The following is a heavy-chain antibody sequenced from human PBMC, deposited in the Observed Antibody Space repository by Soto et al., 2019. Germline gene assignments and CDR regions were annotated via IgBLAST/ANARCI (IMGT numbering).Heavy chain of an antibody. CDR2: IIPILGIT. D-gene: IGHD5-18*01. J-gene: IGHJ4*02. CDR3: ATTDVVTAMVMVILDY. CDR1: GGTFSTYT. V-gene: IGHV1-69*02. Sequence: QVQLVQSGAEVRKPGSSVKVSCEASGGTFSTYTFNWVRQAPGQGLEWMGRIIPILGITNYAQKFQGRVTLTADNSTSTAYMDLSSLRSEDTAVYYCATTDVVTAMVMVILDYWGQGTLVTVSS.